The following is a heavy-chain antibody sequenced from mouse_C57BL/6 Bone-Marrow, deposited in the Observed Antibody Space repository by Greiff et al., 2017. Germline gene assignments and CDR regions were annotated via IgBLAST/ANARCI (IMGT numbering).Heavy chain of an antibody. V-gene: IGHV1-82*01. Sequence: QVQLQQSGPELVKPGASVKLSCKASGYTFTSYDINWVKQRPGKGLEWIGRIYPGDGDTNYNGKFKGKATLTADKSSSTAYMQLSSLTSEDSAVYFCCYYGSSYDWYFDVWGTGTTVTVSS. CDR3: CYYGSSYDWYFDV. CDR1: GYTFTSYD. J-gene: IGHJ1*03. D-gene: IGHD1-1*01. CDR2: IYPGDGDT.